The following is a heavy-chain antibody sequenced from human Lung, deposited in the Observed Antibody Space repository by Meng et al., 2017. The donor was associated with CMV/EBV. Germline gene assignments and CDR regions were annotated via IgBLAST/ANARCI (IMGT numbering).Heavy chain of an antibody. CDR1: GFTFSKYD. D-gene: IGHD3-3*01. V-gene: IGHV3-30*04. CDR2: ISYDGNNQ. Sequence: LTXAGSGFTFSKYDMDWVRQAPGKGLEWVAFISYDGNNQYYADSVKGRFTISRDNSKNTLYLQMNSLRAEDTALYYCARAFPRSTSFGVVFDYWGQGTXVTVSS. J-gene: IGHJ4*02. CDR3: ARAFPRSTSFGVVFDY.